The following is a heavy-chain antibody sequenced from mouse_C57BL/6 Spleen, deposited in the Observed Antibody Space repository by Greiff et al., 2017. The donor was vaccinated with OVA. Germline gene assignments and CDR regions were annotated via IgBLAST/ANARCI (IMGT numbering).Heavy chain of an antibody. Sequence: QVQLQQPGAELVKPGASVKLSCKASGYTFTSYWMHWVKQRPGQGLEWIGMIHPNSGSTNYNEKFKSKATLTVDKSSSTAYMQLSSLTSEDSAVYYCSRWGTTVVPYWYFDVWGTGTTVTFSS. CDR1: GYTFTSYW. CDR2: IHPNSGST. J-gene: IGHJ1*03. D-gene: IGHD1-1*01. V-gene: IGHV1-64*01. CDR3: SRWGTTVVPYWYFDV.